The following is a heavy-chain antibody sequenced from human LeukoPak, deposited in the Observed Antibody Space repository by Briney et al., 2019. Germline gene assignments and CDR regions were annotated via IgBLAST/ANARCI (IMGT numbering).Heavy chain of an antibody. J-gene: IGHJ4*02. CDR1: GGSFSGYY. CDR3: ARSGNDSSGYPTHFDY. V-gene: IGHV4-34*01. D-gene: IGHD3-22*01. CDR2: INHSGST. Sequence: SETLSLTCAVYGGSFSGYYWSWIRQPPGKGLEWIGEINHSGSTNYNPSLKSRVTISVDRSKNQFSLKLSSVTAADTAVYYCARSGNDSSGYPTHFDYWGQGTLVTVSS.